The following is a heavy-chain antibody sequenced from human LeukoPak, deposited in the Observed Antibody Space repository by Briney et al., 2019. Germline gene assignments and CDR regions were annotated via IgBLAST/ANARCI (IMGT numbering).Heavy chain of an antibody. Sequence: PGGSLRLSCAASGFTFSSYWLHRVRQAPGKGLVWVSRINSDGSSTSYADGVKGRFTISRDNAKNTVYLQMNSLRAEDTAVYYCTRGGPFGDYWGQGTLVTVSS. CDR2: INSDGSST. CDR1: GFTFSSYW. CDR3: TRGGPFGDY. D-gene: IGHD3-16*01. J-gene: IGHJ4*02. V-gene: IGHV3-74*01.